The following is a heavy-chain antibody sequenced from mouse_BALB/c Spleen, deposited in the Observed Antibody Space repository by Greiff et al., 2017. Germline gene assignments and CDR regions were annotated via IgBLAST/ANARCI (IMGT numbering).Heavy chain of an antibody. V-gene: IGHV3-1*02. Sequence: EVKLLESGPDLVKPSQSLSLTCTVTGYSITSGYSWHWLRQFPGNKLEWMGYIHDSGSTNYNPSLKSRISITRDSSKNQFFLQLNSVTTEDTATYYCARRPSYFDYWGQGTTLTVSS. CDR3: ARRPSYFDY. CDR1: GYSITSGYS. J-gene: IGHJ2*01. CDR2: IHDSGST.